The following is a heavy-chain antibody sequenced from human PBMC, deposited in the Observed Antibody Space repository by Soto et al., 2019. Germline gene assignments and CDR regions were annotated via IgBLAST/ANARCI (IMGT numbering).Heavy chain of an antibody. CDR3: ARFGYGEGYFDY. V-gene: IGHV4-4*07. D-gene: IGHD4-17*01. CDR1: GGSIGSYY. Sequence: SETLSLTCIVSGGSIGSYYWSWIRPPAGKGLEWIGRIYTSGITNYNPSLKSRVTMSVDTSKNQFSLKLTSVTAADTALYYCARFGYGEGYFDYWGQGTLVTVSS. CDR2: IYTSGIT. J-gene: IGHJ4*02.